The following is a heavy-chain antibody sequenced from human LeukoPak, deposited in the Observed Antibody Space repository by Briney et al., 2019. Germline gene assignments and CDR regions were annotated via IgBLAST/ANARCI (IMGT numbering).Heavy chain of an antibody. J-gene: IGHJ6*02. CDR3: AKVLIYYGSGSFPYGLDV. CDR2: ISYDASNN. CDR1: GFTFSNYG. D-gene: IGHD3-10*01. V-gene: IGHV3-30*18. Sequence: GGSLRLSCAASGFTFSNYGMQWVRQAPGKGLEWVAVISYDASNNYYGDSVKGRFTISRDNSKNTLYLQMNSLRVEDTAVYYCAKVLIYYGSGSFPYGLDVWGQGTTVTVSS.